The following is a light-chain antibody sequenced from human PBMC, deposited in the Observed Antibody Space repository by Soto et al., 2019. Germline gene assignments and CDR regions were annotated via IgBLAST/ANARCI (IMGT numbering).Light chain of an antibody. J-gene: IGLJ2*01. CDR1: SSDVGGYDS. Sequence: QSVLTQPASVSGSPGQSITISCSGTSSDVGGYDSVSWYRQHPGKAPKLMIYDVSNRPSGVSNRFSGSKSGNTASLTISGLQAEDEADYYCTSYTSSTTRVVFGGGTQLTVL. CDR2: DVS. CDR3: TSYTSSTTRVV. V-gene: IGLV2-14*01.